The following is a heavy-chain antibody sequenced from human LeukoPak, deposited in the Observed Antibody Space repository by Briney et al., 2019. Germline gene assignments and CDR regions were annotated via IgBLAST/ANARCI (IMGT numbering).Heavy chain of an antibody. CDR1: GFTVSSNY. V-gene: IGHV4-4*02. J-gene: IGHJ4*02. CDR2: IYHSGST. CDR3: ASGGSGWYYFDY. D-gene: IGHD6-19*01. Sequence: AGGSLRLSCAASGFTVSSNYMSWVRQPPGKGLEWIGEIYHSGSTNYNPSLKSRVTISVDKSKNQFSLKLSSVTAADTAVYYCASGGSGWYYFDYWGQGTLVTVSS.